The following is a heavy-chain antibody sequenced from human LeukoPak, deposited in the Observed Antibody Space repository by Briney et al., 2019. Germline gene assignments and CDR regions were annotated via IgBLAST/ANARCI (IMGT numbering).Heavy chain of an antibody. CDR3: ASFYDYVWGSYRYPSDAFDI. J-gene: IGHJ3*02. CDR2: INPNSGGT. D-gene: IGHD3-16*02. Sequence: ASVKVSCKASGYTFTGYCMHWVRQAPGQGLEWMGRINPNSGGTNYAQKFQGRVTMTRDTSISTAYMELSRLRSDDTAVYYCASFYDYVWGSYRYPSDAFDIWGQGTMVTVSS. V-gene: IGHV1-2*06. CDR1: GYTFTGYC.